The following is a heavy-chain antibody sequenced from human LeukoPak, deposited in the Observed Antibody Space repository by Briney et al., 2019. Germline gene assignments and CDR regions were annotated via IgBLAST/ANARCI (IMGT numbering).Heavy chain of an antibody. CDR2: FDPEDGRT. CDR1: GYTLTELS. V-gene: IGHV1-24*01. D-gene: IGHD5-12*01. J-gene: IGHJ4*02. CDR3: ATFLHGYTFDY. Sequence: ASVKVSCKVSGYTLTELSMHWVRQAPGKGREWMGGFDPEDGRTIYAQKFQGRVTMTEDTSTDTAYMEPSSLRSEDTAVYYCATFLHGYTFDYWGQGTLVTVSS.